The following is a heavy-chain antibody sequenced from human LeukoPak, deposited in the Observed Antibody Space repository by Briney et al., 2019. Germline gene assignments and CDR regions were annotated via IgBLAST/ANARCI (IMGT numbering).Heavy chain of an antibody. CDR1: GFTFSSYA. J-gene: IGHJ4*02. CDR3: AKDPSGSYPTPTDY. V-gene: IGHV3-23*01. Sequence: GGSLRLSCAASGFTFSSYAMSWVRQAPGKGLGWVSAISGSGGSTYYADSVKGRFTISRDNSKNTLYLQMNSLRAEDTAVYYCAKDPSGSYPTPTDYWGQGTLVTVSS. CDR2: ISGSGGST. D-gene: IGHD1-26*01.